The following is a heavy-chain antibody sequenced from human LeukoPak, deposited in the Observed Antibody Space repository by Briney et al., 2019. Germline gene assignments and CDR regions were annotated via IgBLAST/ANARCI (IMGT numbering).Heavy chain of an antibody. D-gene: IGHD1-26*01. CDR1: GFTFSSYS. Sequence: GGSLRLSCAASGFTFSSYSMNWVRQAPGKGLEWVSSISSSSSYIYYADSVKGRFTISRDNAKNSLYLQMNSLRAEDTAVYYCARDPRWDPYYYYMDVWGKGTTVTVSS. J-gene: IGHJ6*03. CDR3: ARDPRWDPYYYYMDV. V-gene: IGHV3-21*01. CDR2: ISSSSSYI.